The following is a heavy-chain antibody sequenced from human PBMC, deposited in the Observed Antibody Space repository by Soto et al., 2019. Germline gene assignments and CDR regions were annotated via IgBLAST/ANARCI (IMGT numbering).Heavy chain of an antibody. CDR2: MSFDGNSK. D-gene: IGHD2-21*01. CDR3: ARGRPMIANDDFEY. V-gene: IGHV3-30-3*01. CDR1: GFAVSSYS. Sequence: GGSLGLSCAASGFAVSSYSMHWGRQGTGKGLEWVAAMSFDGNSKYFADSVTGQFKISRDTSKNTWPLEMESLGVEDSALDDCARGRPMIANDDFEYWGQGTQVTVSS. J-gene: IGHJ4*02.